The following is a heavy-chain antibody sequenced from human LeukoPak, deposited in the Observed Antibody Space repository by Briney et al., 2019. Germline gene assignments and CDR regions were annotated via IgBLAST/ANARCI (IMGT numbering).Heavy chain of an antibody. Sequence: ASVKVSCKASGYTFTSYGISWVRQAPGQGLEWMGWISAYNGNTNYAQKLQGRVTMTTDTSTNTAYMELRSLRSDDTAVYYCARAQRYFPGGYFDYWGQGTLVTVSS. CDR3: ARAQRYFPGGYFDY. CDR2: ISAYNGNT. D-gene: IGHD2/OR15-2a*01. V-gene: IGHV1-18*01. CDR1: GYTFTSYG. J-gene: IGHJ4*02.